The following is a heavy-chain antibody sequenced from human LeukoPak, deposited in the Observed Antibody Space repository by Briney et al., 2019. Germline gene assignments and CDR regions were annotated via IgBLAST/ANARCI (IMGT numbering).Heavy chain of an antibody. CDR3: ARVRVRGVIILYFDY. J-gene: IGHJ4*02. CDR1: GGSFSGYY. V-gene: IGHV4-34*01. D-gene: IGHD3-10*02. Sequence: PSETLSLTCAVYGGSFSGYYWSWIRQPPGKGLEWIGEINHSGSTNYNPSLKSRVTISVDTSENQSSLKLSSVTAADTAVYYCARVRVRGVIILYFDYWGQGTLVTVSS. CDR2: INHSGST.